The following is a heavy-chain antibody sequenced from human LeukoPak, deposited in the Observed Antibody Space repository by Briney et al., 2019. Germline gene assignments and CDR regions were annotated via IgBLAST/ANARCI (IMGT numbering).Heavy chain of an antibody. D-gene: IGHD5-12*01. Sequence: GGSLRLSCAASGFSVSSTYMNWVRQAPGEGLEWVSSISFSSSYIYYADSVKGRFTISRDNAKNSLYLRINSLRAEDTAVYYCARDTSGGYTYYFDTWGQGTLVTVSS. CDR2: ISFSSSYI. V-gene: IGHV3-21*01. J-gene: IGHJ4*02. CDR1: GFSVSSTY. CDR3: ARDTSGGYTYYFDT.